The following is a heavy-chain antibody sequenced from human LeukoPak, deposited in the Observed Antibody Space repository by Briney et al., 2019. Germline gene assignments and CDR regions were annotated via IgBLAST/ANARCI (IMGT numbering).Heavy chain of an antibody. J-gene: IGHJ4*02. D-gene: IGHD3-9*01. CDR1: GYTFTTYG. Sequence: ASVKVSCKASGYTFTTYGITWVRQAPGQGLEWMGWISAYNGNTNYAQNLQGRVTMTTDTSTSTAYMELRSLRSDDTAVYYCARELQDYDILTGFPSRKLYFDYWGQGTLVTVSS. CDR2: ISAYNGNT. CDR3: ARELQDYDILTGFPSRKLYFDY. V-gene: IGHV1-18*01.